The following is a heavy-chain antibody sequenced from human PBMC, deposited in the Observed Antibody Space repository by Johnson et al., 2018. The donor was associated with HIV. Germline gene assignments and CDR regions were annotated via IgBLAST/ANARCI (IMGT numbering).Heavy chain of an antibody. CDR1: GFTFSRYA. CDR3: ATFDAFDI. CDR2: ISYDGSNT. V-gene: IGHV3-30*14. Sequence: QVQLVESGGVVVQPGGSLRLSCAASGFTFSRYAMHWVRQAPGKGLEWVAVISYDGSNTYYADSVKGRLTISRDNSKNTLYLQMNSLRAEDTAVYYCATFDAFDIWGQGTMVTVSS. J-gene: IGHJ3*02.